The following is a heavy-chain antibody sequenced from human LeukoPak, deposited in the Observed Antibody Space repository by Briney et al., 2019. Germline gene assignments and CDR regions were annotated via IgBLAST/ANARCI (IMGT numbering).Heavy chain of an antibody. J-gene: IGHJ4*02. CDR1: GYTFTSYD. CDR3: ARVNYDYVWGSYRPFDY. V-gene: IGHV1-8*03. Sequence: ASVKVSCKASGYTFTSYDTNWVRQATGQGLEWMGWMNPNSGNTGYAQKFQGRATITRNTSISTAYMELSSLRSEDTAVYYCARVNYDYVWGSYRPFDYWGQGTLVTVSS. CDR2: MNPNSGNT. D-gene: IGHD3-16*02.